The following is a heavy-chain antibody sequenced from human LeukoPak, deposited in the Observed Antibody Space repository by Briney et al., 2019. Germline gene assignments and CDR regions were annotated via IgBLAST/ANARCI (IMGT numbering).Heavy chain of an antibody. CDR1: GYIFTDYY. D-gene: IGHD2-15*01. Sequence: GASVKVSCKASGYIFTDYYMHRVRQAPGQGLEWMGWIYPNSGGTNSAQKFQGRATMTRDTSISTAYMELSRLRFDDTAVYYCARVGCTGGSCYGWFDPWGQGTLVTVSS. CDR3: ARVGCTGGSCYGWFDP. V-gene: IGHV1-2*02. CDR2: IYPNSGGT. J-gene: IGHJ5*02.